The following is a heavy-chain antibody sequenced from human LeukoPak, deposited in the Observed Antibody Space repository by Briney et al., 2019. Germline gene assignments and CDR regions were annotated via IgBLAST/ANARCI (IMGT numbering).Heavy chain of an antibody. J-gene: IGHJ4*02. CDR2: ISSSSSTI. CDR3: ARAAAGSSFDY. V-gene: IGHV3-48*04. CDR1: GFTFSSYS. D-gene: IGHD6-13*01. Sequence: GGSLRLSCAASGFTFSSYSMNWVRQAPGKGLEWVSYISSSSSTIYYADSVKGRFTISRDNAKNSLYLQMNSLRAEDTAVYYCARAAAGSSFDYWGQGTLVTVSS.